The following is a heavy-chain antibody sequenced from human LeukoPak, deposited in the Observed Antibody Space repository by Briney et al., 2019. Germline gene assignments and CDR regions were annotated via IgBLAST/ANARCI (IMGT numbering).Heavy chain of an antibody. Sequence: SETLSLTCTVSGGSISSGGYYWSWIRQHPGKGLEWIGYIYYSGSTYYNPSLKSRVTISVDTSKNQFSLKLSSVTAADTAVYYCAGAYSNYEDLYYYYGMDVWGQGTTVTVSS. CDR3: AGAYSNYEDLYYYYGMDV. J-gene: IGHJ6*02. D-gene: IGHD4-11*01. CDR2: IYYSGST. CDR1: GGSISSGGYY. V-gene: IGHV4-31*03.